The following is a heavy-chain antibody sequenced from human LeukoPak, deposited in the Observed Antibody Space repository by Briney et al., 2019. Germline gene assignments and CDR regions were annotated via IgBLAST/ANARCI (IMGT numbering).Heavy chain of an antibody. J-gene: IGHJ4*02. CDR3: ATSQSSVAGIVGD. CDR2: ISGSGSNK. CDR1: GLTFSDYF. V-gene: IGHV3-11*04. D-gene: IGHD6-19*01. Sequence: PGGSLRLSCAASGLTFSDYFMTWIRQAPGKGLEWVSYISGSGSNKYYADSVKGRFTISRDNAKNSLYLQMNSLRVEDTAVYYCATSQSSVAGIVGDWGQGTLVTVSP.